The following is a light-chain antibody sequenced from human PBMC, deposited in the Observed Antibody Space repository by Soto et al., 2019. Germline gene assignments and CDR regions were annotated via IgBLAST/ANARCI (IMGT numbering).Light chain of an antibody. V-gene: IGLV2-8*01. CDR3: SSYEGSNNYV. Sequence: QSALTKPPSAPGSPGQSVTISCTGTSSDVGGYNYVSWYQQHPGKAPKLMIYEVSKRPSGVPDRFSGSKSGNTASLTVSGLQAEDEDDYYCSSYEGSNNYVFGTGTKVTV. J-gene: IGLJ1*01. CDR2: EVS. CDR1: SSDVGGYNY.